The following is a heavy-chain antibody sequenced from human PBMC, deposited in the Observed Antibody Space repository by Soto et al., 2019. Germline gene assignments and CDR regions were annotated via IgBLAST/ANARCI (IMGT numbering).Heavy chain of an antibody. Sequence: QITLNESGPTQVKPRQTLTLTCTFSGFSLTTSGVGVGWIRQSPGKAPEWLALIYWDDDKRYSPSLKSRLTITNDTSKNQVVLTMADLDPADTATYSCAHRVLRTVFGLVTTTAIYFDFWCQGAPVAVSS. J-gene: IGHJ4*02. D-gene: IGHD3-3*01. V-gene: IGHV2-5*02. CDR2: IYWDDDK. CDR1: GFSLTTSGVG. CDR3: AHRVLRTVFGLVTTTAIYFDF.